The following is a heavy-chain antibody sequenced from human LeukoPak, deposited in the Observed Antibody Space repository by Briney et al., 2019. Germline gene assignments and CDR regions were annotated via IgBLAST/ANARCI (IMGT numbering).Heavy chain of an antibody. D-gene: IGHD3-22*01. CDR2: IIPILGKA. V-gene: IGHV1-69*04. Sequence: ASVKLSCKASGGTFSSYAISWVRQAPGQGLEWMGRIIPILGKANYAQKFQGRVTITADKSTSTAYMELSSLRSEDTAVYYCASSSYDSSGCPGAFDIWGQGTMVTVSS. CDR3: ASSSYDSSGCPGAFDI. CDR1: GGTFSSYA. J-gene: IGHJ3*02.